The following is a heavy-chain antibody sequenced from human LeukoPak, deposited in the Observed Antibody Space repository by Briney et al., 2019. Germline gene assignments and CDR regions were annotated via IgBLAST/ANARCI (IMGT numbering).Heavy chain of an antibody. J-gene: IGHJ4*02. CDR3: ARIRGVIMEYYFDY. Sequence: PSEXXXXXCTVXGGSISXYYWSWIRQPPGKGLEGIGYIYYSGSTNYNPSLTSRVTISVDTSKNQFSLKLSSVTAADTAVYYCARIRGVIMEYYFDYWGQGTLVTVSS. V-gene: IGHV4-59*01. D-gene: IGHD3-10*01. CDR2: IYYSGST. CDR1: GGSISXYY.